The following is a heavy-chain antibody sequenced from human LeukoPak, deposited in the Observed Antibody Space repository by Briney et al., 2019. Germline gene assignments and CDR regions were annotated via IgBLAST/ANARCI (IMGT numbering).Heavy chain of an antibody. Sequence: SETLSLTCTVSGGSISSYYWSWIRQPPGKGLEWIGYIYYSGSTNYNPSLKSRVTISVDTSKNQFFLKLSSVTAADTDVYYCARGSDGWSGYPLFDYWGQGTLVTVSS. CDR2: IYYSGST. V-gene: IGHV4-59*01. CDR1: GGSISSYY. D-gene: IGHD3-3*01. J-gene: IGHJ4*02. CDR3: ARGSDGWSGYPLFDY.